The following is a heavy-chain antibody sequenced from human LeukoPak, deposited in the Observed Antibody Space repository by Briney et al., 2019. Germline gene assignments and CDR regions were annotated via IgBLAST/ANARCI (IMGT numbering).Heavy chain of an antibody. J-gene: IGHJ4*02. V-gene: IGHV4-61*02. Sequence: SQTLSLTCTVSGGSISSGSYYWSWIRQPAGKGLEWIGRIYTSGSTNYNPSLKSRVTISVDTSKNQFSLKLSSVTAADTAVYYCAREWDSWGQGTLVTVSS. CDR3: AREWDS. CDR2: IYTSGST. CDR1: GGSISSGSYY.